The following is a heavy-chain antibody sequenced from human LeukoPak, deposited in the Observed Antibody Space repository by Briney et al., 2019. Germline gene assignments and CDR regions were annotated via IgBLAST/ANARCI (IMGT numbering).Heavy chain of an antibody. Sequence: GGSLRLSCAASGFTFSSYWMSWVRQAPGKGLEWVANIKQDGSEKYYVDSVKGRFTISRDNAKNSLYLQMNSLRAEDTAVYYCARVSITVTAGPSDYWGQGTLVTVSS. CDR3: ARVSITVTAGPSDY. CDR2: IKQDGSEK. D-gene: IGHD4-17*01. J-gene: IGHJ4*02. CDR1: GFTFSSYW. V-gene: IGHV3-7*01.